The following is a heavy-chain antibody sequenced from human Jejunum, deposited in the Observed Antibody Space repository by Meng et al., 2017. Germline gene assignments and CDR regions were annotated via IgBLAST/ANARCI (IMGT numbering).Heavy chain of an antibody. Sequence: ASVKVSCKASGYMFTSYGVNWVRQAPGQGLEWMGWISGYNANTNYAQKFQDRVTMTTDTLTGTVYMELKSLRSDDTAVYYCARDNDDYVWGTLGFWGQGTLVTVSS. CDR3: ARDNDDYVWGTLGF. CDR1: GYMFTSYG. J-gene: IGHJ4*02. D-gene: IGHD3-16*01. CDR2: ISGYNANT. V-gene: IGHV1-18*01.